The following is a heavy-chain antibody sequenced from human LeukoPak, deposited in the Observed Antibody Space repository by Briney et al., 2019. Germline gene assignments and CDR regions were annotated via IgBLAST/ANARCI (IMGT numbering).Heavy chain of an antibody. J-gene: IGHJ4*02. D-gene: IGHD6-13*01. Sequence: GGSLRLSCAASGFTFSSYAMHWVRQAPGKGLEWVAVISYDGSNKYYADSVKGRFTISRDNSKNTLYLQMNSLRAEDTAVYYCARSSSWSKIDYWGQGTLVTVSS. CDR2: ISYDGSNK. CDR1: GFTFSSYA. CDR3: ARSSSWSKIDY. V-gene: IGHV3-30*14.